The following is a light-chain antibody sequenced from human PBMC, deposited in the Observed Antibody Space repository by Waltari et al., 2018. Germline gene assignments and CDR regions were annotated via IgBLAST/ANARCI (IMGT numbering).Light chain of an antibody. J-gene: IGKJ5*01. CDR3: QQTYSTPTT. V-gene: IGKV1-39*01. CDR1: QSISSY. Sequence: DIQMTQSPSSLSASVGDRVTITCRASQSISSYLNWSQQKPGKAPKLLIYTASTLQSGVPSRFSGSGSGTDFTLTISSLQPEEFATYYCQQTYSTPTTFGQGTRLEIK. CDR2: TAS.